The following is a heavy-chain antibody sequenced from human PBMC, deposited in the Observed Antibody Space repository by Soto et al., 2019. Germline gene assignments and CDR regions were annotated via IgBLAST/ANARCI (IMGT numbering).Heavy chain of an antibody. CDR1: GGSISSGDYY. Sequence: TLSLTCTVSGGSISSGDYYWSWIRQPPGKGLEWIGYIYYSGSTYYNPSLKSRVTISLDTSKNQFSLKLSSVTAADTAVYYCASEGSRIEEEAFHYWGKGTLVTVSS. V-gene: IGHV4-30-4*01. CDR3: ASEGSRIEEEAFHY. J-gene: IGHJ4*02. CDR2: IYYSGST. D-gene: IGHD3-10*01.